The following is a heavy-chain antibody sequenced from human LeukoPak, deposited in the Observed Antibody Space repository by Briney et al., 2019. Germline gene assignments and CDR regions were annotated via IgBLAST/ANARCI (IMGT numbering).Heavy chain of an antibody. CDR3: ARERWDYDSSGYRYYFDY. CDR1: GFTFSSYS. J-gene: IGHJ4*02. CDR2: IWYDGSNK. Sequence: PGRSLRLSCAASGFTFSSYSMHWVRQAPGKGLEWVAVIWYDGSNKYYADSVKGRFTISRDNSKNTLYLQMNSLRAEDTAVYYCARERWDYDSSGYRYYFDYWGQGTLVTVSS. D-gene: IGHD3-22*01. V-gene: IGHV3-33*01.